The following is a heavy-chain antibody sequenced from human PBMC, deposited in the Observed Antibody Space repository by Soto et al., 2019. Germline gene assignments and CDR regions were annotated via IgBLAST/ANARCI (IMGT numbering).Heavy chain of an antibody. Sequence: KPSETLSLTCTVSGGSNIRDGYYWSWIRQHPGKGLEWIAYISYSGSSYSNPSLKSRVTISADTSKNQFSLRLTSVTAADTAVYFCARATPAGSADFWGQGTLVTVS. CDR1: GGSNIRDGYY. CDR3: ARATPAGSADF. D-gene: IGHD2-2*01. J-gene: IGHJ4*02. V-gene: IGHV4-31*03. CDR2: ISYSGSS.